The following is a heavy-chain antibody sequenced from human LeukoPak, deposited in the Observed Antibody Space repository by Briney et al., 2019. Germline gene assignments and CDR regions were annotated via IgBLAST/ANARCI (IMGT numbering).Heavy chain of an antibody. CDR3: AKDSSLLLWFGARVNWFAP. Sequence: GGSLRLSCAPSGFTFSSYSMNWVRQAPGKGLEWVSSISSSSSYIYYADSVKGRFTIARDNSKNTLYLQMNSLRAEDTAVYYCAKDSSLLLWFGARVNWFAPWGQGTLVTVSS. CDR1: GFTFSSYS. CDR2: ISSSSSYI. J-gene: IGHJ5*02. V-gene: IGHV3-21*04. D-gene: IGHD3-10*01.